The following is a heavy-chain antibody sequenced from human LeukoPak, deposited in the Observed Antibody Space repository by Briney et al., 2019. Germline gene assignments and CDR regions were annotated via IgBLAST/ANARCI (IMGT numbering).Heavy chain of an antibody. CDR1: GYTFSGYY. D-gene: IGHD3-22*01. Sequence: ASVKVSCKASGYTFSGYYIHWVRQAPGQGLEWMGWINPNRGATHFAQNFQGRVTMTRDTSISTAYMELSSLRSDDTAVYYCARGIGAASSGYPVYWGQGTLVTVSS. CDR2: INPNRGAT. V-gene: IGHV1-2*02. CDR3: ARGIGAASSGYPVY. J-gene: IGHJ4*02.